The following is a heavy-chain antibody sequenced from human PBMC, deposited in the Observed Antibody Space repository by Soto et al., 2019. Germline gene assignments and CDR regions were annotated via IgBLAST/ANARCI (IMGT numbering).Heavy chain of an antibody. J-gene: IGHJ3*01. D-gene: IGHD2-2*01. CDR1: GGSLNNYN. CDR3: ARERTYQMFGDDALDF. V-gene: IGHV4-4*07. CDR2: IYSSGKT. Sequence: SETLSLTCPVSGGSLNNYNWNWIRQSAGTGLEWIGRIYSSGKTYYNPSLKSRVTLSLDMLNNQISLKVTSVTAADTAMYYCARERTYQMFGDDALDFWGLGTMVTVSS.